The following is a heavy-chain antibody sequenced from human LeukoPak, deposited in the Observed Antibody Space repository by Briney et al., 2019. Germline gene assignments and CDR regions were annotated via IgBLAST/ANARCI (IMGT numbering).Heavy chain of an antibody. CDR2: INPNSGET. Sequence: GASVKVSCKTPGYTFTDYYIHWVRQAPGQGLEWMGWINPNSGETNSAQKFQGRVTMTGDTSISTAYMELRRVTSDDTAVYYCARDRDYSNTERGFDYWGQGTLVTVSS. D-gene: IGHD4-11*01. CDR3: ARDRDYSNTERGFDY. J-gene: IGHJ4*02. CDR1: GYTFTDYY. V-gene: IGHV1-2*02.